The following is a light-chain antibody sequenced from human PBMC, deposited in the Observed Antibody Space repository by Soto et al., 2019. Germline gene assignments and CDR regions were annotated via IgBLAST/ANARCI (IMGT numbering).Light chain of an antibody. J-gene: IGLJ2*01. Sequence: QSLLTQPPSASGTPGHRVTISCSGGSSNIGSNTVNWYQHLPGAAPKLLIYGNDQRPSGVPDRFSGSKSGTSVFLAISGLQSEDEADYYCTAGDDSLRALLFGGGTQLTVL. CDR2: GND. CDR3: TAGDDSLRALL. V-gene: IGLV1-44*01. CDR1: SSNIGSNT.